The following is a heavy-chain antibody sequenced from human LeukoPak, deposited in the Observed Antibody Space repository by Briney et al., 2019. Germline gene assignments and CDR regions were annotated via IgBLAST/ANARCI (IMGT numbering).Heavy chain of an antibody. V-gene: IGHV4-39*01. J-gene: IGHJ4*02. CDR2: IYDSGST. D-gene: IGHD1-26*01. Sequence: SETLSLTCTVSGASISGSGYYWGWIRQPPGKGLEWIGNIYDSGSTYYNASLQSRVTISIDTSKNQFSLRLSSVTAADTAMYYCAKSGGYGLIDYWGQGTLVTVSS. CDR1: GASISGSGYY. CDR3: AKSGGYGLIDY.